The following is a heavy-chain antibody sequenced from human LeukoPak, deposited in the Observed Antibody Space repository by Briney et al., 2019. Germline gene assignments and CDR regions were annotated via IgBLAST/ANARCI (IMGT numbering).Heavy chain of an antibody. J-gene: IGHJ4*02. V-gene: IGHV4-4*02. Sequence: SGTLSLTCAVSGGSISSSNWWSWVRQPPGKGLEWIGEIYHSGSTNYNPSLKSRVTISVDKSKNQFSLKLSSVTAADTAVYYCARGSPGYCSGGSCPDTGFDYWGLGTLVTVSS. CDR2: IYHSGST. CDR3: ARGSPGYCSGGSCPDTGFDY. D-gene: IGHD2-15*01. CDR1: GGSISSSNW.